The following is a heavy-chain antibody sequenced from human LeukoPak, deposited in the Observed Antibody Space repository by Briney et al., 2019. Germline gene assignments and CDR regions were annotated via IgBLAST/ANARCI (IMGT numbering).Heavy chain of an antibody. CDR2: ISYDGSNK. V-gene: IGHV3-30*18. CDR1: GFTFSSYG. Sequence: GGSLRLSCAASGFTFSSYGMHWVRQAPGKGLEWVAVISYDGSNKYYADSVKGRFTISRDNSENTLYLQMNSLRAEDTAVYYCAKDEGGGYCSGGSCYFNYGMDVWGKGTTVTVSS. D-gene: IGHD2-15*01. CDR3: AKDEGGGYCSGGSCYFNYGMDV. J-gene: IGHJ6*04.